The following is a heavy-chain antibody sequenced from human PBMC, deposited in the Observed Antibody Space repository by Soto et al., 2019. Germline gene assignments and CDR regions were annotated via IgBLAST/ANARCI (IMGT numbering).Heavy chain of an antibody. V-gene: IGHV1-2*02. Sequence: VASVKVSCKASGYTFTGYYMHWVRQAPGQGLEWMGWINPNSGGTNYAQKFQGRVTMTRDTSISTAYMELSRLRSDDTAVYYCARWYCGGDCYWTDYWGQGTLVTVSS. CDR2: INPNSGGT. J-gene: IGHJ4*02. D-gene: IGHD2-21*02. CDR3: ARWYCGGDCYWTDY. CDR1: GYTFTGYY.